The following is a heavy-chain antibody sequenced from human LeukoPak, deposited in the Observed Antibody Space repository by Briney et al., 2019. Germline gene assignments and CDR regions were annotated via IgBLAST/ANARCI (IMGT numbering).Heavy chain of an antibody. V-gene: IGHV2-5*02. CDR1: GFSLSTGGVG. D-gene: IGHD1-26*01. J-gene: IGHJ5*02. Sequence: SGPTLVKPTQTLTLTCTFSGFSLSTGGVGVGWIRQPPGKALEWLALIFWADDKRYSPSLKNRLTITMDTSKNLVVLTMTNMDPVDTATYYCAHSSGRSLPEKLQFAHWGQGTLVTVSS. CDR2: IFWADDK. CDR3: AHSSGRSLPEKLQFAH.